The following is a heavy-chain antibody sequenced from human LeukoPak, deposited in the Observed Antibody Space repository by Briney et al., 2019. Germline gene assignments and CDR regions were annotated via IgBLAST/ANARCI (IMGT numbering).Heavy chain of an antibody. CDR2: VNPNSGGT. J-gene: IGHJ5*02. V-gene: IGHV1-2*06. CDR3: ARACSGGTCYSDNWFDP. D-gene: IGHD2-15*01. CDR1: GYTFTDYY. Sequence: ASVKVSCKASGYTFTDYYMHWMRQAPGQGLEWVGRVNPNSGGTNYAQRFQGRVTMTRDASLSTTYMDLSRLRSDDTAVYYCARACSGGTCYSDNWFDPWGQGTLVTVSS.